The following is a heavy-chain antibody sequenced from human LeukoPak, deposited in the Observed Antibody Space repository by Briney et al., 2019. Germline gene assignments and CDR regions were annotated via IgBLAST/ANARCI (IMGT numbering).Heavy chain of an antibody. CDR3: ARGTYYYDSSGYHPPDY. D-gene: IGHD3-22*01. CDR2: IYSGGST. CDR1: GFTFSSYA. J-gene: IGHJ4*02. V-gene: IGHV3-53*01. Sequence: GGSLRLSCAASGFTFSSYAMSWVRQAPGKGLEWVSVIYSGGSTYYADSVKGRFTIFRDNSKNTLYLQMNSLRAEDTAVYYCARGTYYYDSSGYHPPDYWGQGTLVTVSS.